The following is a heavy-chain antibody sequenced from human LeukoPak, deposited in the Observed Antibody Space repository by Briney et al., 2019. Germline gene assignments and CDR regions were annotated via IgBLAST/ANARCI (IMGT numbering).Heavy chain of an antibody. V-gene: IGHV1-18*04. Sequence: ASVKVSCKASGYTFTNYGISWVRQAPGQGLEWMGWISTYNDNTDSAQNLQGRLIMTTDTSTSTVYMELRSLGSDDTAVYYCARAHIFGYIENAFDLWGQGTMVTVSS. D-gene: IGHD3-3*01. CDR3: ARAHIFGYIENAFDL. CDR2: ISTYNDNT. CDR1: GYTFTNYG. J-gene: IGHJ3*01.